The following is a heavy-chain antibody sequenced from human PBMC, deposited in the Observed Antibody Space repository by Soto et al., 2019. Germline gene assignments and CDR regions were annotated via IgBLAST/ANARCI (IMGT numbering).Heavy chain of an antibody. Sequence: GWSLRLSCAASGFTFSDYYMSWIRQAPGKGLEWVSYISSSGSTIYYADSVKGRFTISRDNAKNSLYLQMNSLRAEDTAVYYCARESVSVPRTYYYYLDVWGKGTTVTVSS. CDR2: ISSSGSTI. V-gene: IGHV3-11*01. J-gene: IGHJ6*03. D-gene: IGHD1-26*01. CDR3: ARESVSVPRTYYYYLDV. CDR1: GFTFSDYY.